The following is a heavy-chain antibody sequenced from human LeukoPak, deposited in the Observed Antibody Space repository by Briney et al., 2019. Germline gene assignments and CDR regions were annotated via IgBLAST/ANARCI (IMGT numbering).Heavy chain of an antibody. CDR1: GFTFSSYA. D-gene: IGHD5-24*01. CDR3: AKDHGRLQLLIEIQWYFDL. Sequence: PGGSLRLSCAASGFTFSSYAMSWVRQAPGKGLEWVSAISGSGGSTYYADSVKGRFTISRDNSKNTLYLQMNSLSAEDTAVYYCAKDHGRLQLLIEIQWYFDLWGRGTLVPVSS. J-gene: IGHJ2*01. V-gene: IGHV3-23*01. CDR2: ISGSGGST.